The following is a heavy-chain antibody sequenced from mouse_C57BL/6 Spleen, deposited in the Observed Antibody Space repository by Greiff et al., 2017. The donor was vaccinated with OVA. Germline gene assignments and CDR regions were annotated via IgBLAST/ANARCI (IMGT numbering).Heavy chain of an antibody. Sequence: QVQLQQSGPELVKPGASVKLSCKASGYAFSSSWMHWVKQRPGKGLEWIGRIYPGDGDTNYNGKFKGKATLTADKSSSTAYMQLSSLTSEDSAVYFCANPFDYWGQGTTLTVSS. J-gene: IGHJ2*01. V-gene: IGHV1-82*01. CDR2: IYPGDGDT. CDR3: ANPFDY. CDR1: GYAFSSSW.